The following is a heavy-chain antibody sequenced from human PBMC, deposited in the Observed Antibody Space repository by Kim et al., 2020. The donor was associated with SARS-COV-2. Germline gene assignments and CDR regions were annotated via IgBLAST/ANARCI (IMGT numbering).Heavy chain of an antibody. CDR2: IYYSGST. Sequence: SETLSLTCTVSGGSISSGGYYWSWIRQHPGKGLEWIGYIYYSGSTYYNPSLKSRVTISVDTSKNQFSLKLSSVTAADTAVYYCARDQEGGDAVDIWGQGTMVTVSS. CDR3: ARDQEGGDAVDI. V-gene: IGHV4-31*03. D-gene: IGHD3-16*01. CDR1: GGSISSGGYY. J-gene: IGHJ3*02.